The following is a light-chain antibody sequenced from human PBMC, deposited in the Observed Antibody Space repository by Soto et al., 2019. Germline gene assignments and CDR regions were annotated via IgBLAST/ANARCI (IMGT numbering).Light chain of an antibody. CDR3: QHYGSSPPVT. V-gene: IGKV3-20*01. CDR1: QSVHNNY. CDR2: SAS. Sequence: EIVLTQSPGTLSLSPGERATLSCRTSQSVHNNYLAWYQQKPGQAPRLLIDSASSRATGIPHRFSGSGSGTDFVLTISTLETEDFAVYYCQHYGSSPPVTFGQGTRLDIK. J-gene: IGKJ5*01.